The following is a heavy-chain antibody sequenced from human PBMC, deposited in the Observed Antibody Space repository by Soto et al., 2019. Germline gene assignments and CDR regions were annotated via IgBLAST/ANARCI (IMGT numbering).Heavy chain of an antibody. Sequence: GGSLRLSCAASGFTFNSYWMTWVRQAPGKGLEWVANIKQDGSEKFYVDSVKGRFTISRDNAKNSLYMQMNSLRAEDTAVYYCARGAGSYFRRVVGAFDIWGQGTMVTVSS. CDR2: IKQDGSEK. CDR3: ARGAGSYFRRVVGAFDI. V-gene: IGHV3-7*04. J-gene: IGHJ3*02. CDR1: GFTFNSYW. D-gene: IGHD3-10*01.